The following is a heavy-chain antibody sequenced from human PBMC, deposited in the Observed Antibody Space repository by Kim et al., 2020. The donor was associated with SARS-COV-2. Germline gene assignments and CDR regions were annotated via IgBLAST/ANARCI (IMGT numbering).Heavy chain of an antibody. V-gene: IGHV3-53*01. D-gene: IGHD3-22*01. CDR3: ARDSEGAWSGYYYPYYCYGMDV. J-gene: IGHJ6*02. CDR2: INSGGST. Sequence: GGSLRLSCAASGFTVSSNYMSWVRQAPGKGLEWVSFINSGGSTYYADSAKGRFTISRDNSKNTLYLQMNSLRAEDTAVYYCARDSEGAWSGYYYPYYCYGMDVWGQGTTVTVSS. CDR1: GFTVSSNY.